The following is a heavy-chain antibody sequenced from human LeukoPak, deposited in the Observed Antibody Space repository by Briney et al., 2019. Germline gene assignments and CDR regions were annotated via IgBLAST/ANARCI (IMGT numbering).Heavy chain of an antibody. CDR2: IKHDGSDK. V-gene: IGHV3-7*01. D-gene: IGHD3-22*01. CDR1: GFTFSDYW. Sequence: PAGTLRLSCAASGFTFSDYWMAWVRQAPGKGLEWVANIKHDGSDKYYVDSVKGRFTIPRDNAKNSLYLQMNSLRAEDTSVYYCARSETTYYYDSSVYIYYYYGMDVWGQGTTVTVSS. J-gene: IGHJ6*02. CDR3: ARSETTYYYDSSVYIYYYYGMDV.